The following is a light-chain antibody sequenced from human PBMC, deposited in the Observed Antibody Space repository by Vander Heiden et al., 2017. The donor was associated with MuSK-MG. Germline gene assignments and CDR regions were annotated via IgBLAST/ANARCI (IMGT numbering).Light chain of an antibody. J-gene: IGKJ2*01. CDR1: QDISND. CDR3: QQYDNLPMYT. Sequence: DIQRTQSPSSLSASVGDRVTITCQASQDISNDLNWYQQKPGKAPKLLIYDASNLETGVPSRFSGSGSGTDFTFTISSLQPEAIATYYCQQYDNLPMYTFGQGTKLEIK. V-gene: IGKV1-33*01. CDR2: DAS.